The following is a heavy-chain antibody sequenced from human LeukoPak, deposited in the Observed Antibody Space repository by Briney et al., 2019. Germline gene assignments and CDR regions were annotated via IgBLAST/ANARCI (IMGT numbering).Heavy chain of an antibody. Sequence: GGSLRLSCAASGFTFSSYWMHWVRQAPGRGLVWVSRINTDGSSTTYADSVKGRFTISRDNAKNTLYLQMNSLRAEDTAVYYCARAADYYASGIFYWGQGTLVTVSS. D-gene: IGHD3-10*01. V-gene: IGHV3-74*01. CDR3: ARAADYYASGIFY. J-gene: IGHJ4*02. CDR2: INTDGSST. CDR1: GFTFSSYW.